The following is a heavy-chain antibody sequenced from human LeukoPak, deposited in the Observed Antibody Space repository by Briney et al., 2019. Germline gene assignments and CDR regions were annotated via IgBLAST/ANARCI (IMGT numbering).Heavy chain of an antibody. D-gene: IGHD6-6*01. CDR2: ISRYTGNT. V-gene: IGHV1-18*01. CDR1: GYTLTDYG. Sequence: GASLKVSCKASGYTLTDYGIIWVRQAPGQGLEWMGWISRYTGNTNYAQNLQGRVTMTTDTSTSTAYMELRSLRSDDTAVYYCARDSSSSSYVYFDYWGRGSLVTVSS. CDR3: ARDSSSSSYVYFDY. J-gene: IGHJ4*02.